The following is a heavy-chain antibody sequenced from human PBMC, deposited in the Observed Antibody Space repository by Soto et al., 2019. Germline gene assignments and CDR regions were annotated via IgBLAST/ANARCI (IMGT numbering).Heavy chain of an antibody. CDR2: ISYDGSNK. CDR3: AKDQGGDYFDY. Sequence: QVQLVESEGGVVQPGRSLRLSCAASGFTFSSYGMHWVRQAPGKGLEWVAVISYDGSNKYYADSVKGRFTISRDNSKNTLYLQMNSLRAEDTAVYYCAKDQGGDYFDYWGQGTLVTVSS. V-gene: IGHV3-30*18. CDR1: GFTFSSYG. J-gene: IGHJ4*02.